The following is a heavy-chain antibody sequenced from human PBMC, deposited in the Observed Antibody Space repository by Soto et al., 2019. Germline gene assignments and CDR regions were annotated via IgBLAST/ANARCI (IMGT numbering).Heavy chain of an antibody. J-gene: IGHJ4*02. CDR2: INPNGGST. CDR3: ALPKNTLGWYNF. D-gene: IGHD6-19*01. Sequence: QVQVVQSGAEVKKPGASVKVSCKTSGYTFINYHVHSVRQAAGQGLEWMGAINPNGGSTTYGQHLQGRITMTSDASTSTVYMDLSSLRSDDTAVYYCALPKNTLGWYNFWGQGSLVTVS. V-gene: IGHV1-46*01. CDR1: GYTFINYH.